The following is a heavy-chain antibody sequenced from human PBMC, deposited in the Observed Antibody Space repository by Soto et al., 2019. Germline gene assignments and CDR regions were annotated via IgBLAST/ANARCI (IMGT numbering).Heavy chain of an antibody. V-gene: IGHV3-43*01. CDR2: ISRDGTNT. J-gene: IGHJ5*02. CDR3: VKETYYYDVSSYYPLGS. Sequence: LRLSCAASGFTFDDYNMHWVRQAPGKGLEWVSLISRDGTNTNYAESVKGRFTISRDNSKNSLYLQMNSLRTEDTALYYCVKETYYYDVSSYYPLGSWGQGTLVTVSS. D-gene: IGHD3-22*01. CDR1: GFTFDDYN.